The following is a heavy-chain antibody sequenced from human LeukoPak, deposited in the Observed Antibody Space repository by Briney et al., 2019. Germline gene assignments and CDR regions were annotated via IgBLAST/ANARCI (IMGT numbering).Heavy chain of an antibody. CDR2: ISSSSSTI. J-gene: IGHJ4*02. CDR1: GFTFSSYS. V-gene: IGHV3-48*01. Sequence: QPGGSLRLSCAASGFTFSSYSMNWVRQAPGKGLEWVSYISSSSSTIYYADSVKGRFTISRDNAKNSLYLQMNSLRAEDTAVYYCARDGLELAISCYFDYWGQGTLVTVSS. D-gene: IGHD6-13*01. CDR3: ARDGLELAISCYFDY.